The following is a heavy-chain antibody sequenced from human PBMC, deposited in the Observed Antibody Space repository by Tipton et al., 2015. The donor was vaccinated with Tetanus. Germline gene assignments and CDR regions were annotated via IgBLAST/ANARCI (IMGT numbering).Heavy chain of an antibody. D-gene: IGHD1-26*01. V-gene: IGHV3-48*03. CDR1: GFTFSSYE. Sequence: SLRLSCAASGFTFSSYEMNWVRQAPGKGLEWVSYISSSGSTIYYADSVKGRFTISRDNAKNSLYLQMNSLRAEDTAVYYCARDESGSYYPAGYFDLWGRGPLVTVSS. CDR2: ISSSGSTI. CDR3: ARDESGSYYPAGYFDL. J-gene: IGHJ2*01.